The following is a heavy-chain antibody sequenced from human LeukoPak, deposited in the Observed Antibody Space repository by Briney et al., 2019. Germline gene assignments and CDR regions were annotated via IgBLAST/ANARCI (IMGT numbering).Heavy chain of an antibody. CDR3: TRTSDILTGYTPREAYYYYYHMDV. J-gene: IGHJ6*03. CDR2: IRSKANSYAT. Sequence: GGSLRLSCAASGFTFSGSAMHWVRQASGKGLEWVGRIRSKANSYATLYAASVKGRFTISRDDSKNTAYLQMNSLKTEDTAVYYCTRTSDILTGYTPREAYYYYYHMDVWGKGTTVTISS. V-gene: IGHV3-73*01. D-gene: IGHD3-9*01. CDR1: GFTFSGSA.